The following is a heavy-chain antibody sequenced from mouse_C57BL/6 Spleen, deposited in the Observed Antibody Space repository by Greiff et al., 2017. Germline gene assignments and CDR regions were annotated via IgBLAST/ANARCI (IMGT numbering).Heavy chain of an antibody. Sequence: VQLQQSGPELVKPGASVKISCKASGYAFSSSWMNWVKQRPGQGLEGIGRIYPGDGDNDYNGKLKGKATMTADKSSSTAYMQLSSLTSEDSAVYFCAREVDGYYAVDYWGKGTTLTVSS. V-gene: IGHV1-82*01. CDR1: GYAFSSSW. CDR3: AREVDGYYAVDY. J-gene: IGHJ2*01. D-gene: IGHD2-3*01. CDR2: IYPGDGDN.